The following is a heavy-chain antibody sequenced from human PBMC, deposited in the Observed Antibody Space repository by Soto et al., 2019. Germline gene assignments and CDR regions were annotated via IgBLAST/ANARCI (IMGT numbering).Heavy chain of an antibody. D-gene: IGHD3-22*01. J-gene: IGHJ3*02. CDR1: GFTFSNAW. CDR3: TTGEAYDSSDYYPDAFAI. V-gene: IGHV3-15*07. Sequence: GGSLRLSCAASGFTFSNAWMNWVRQAPGKGLEWVGRIKSKTDGGTTDYAAPVKGRFTISRDDSKNTLYLQMNSLKTEDTAVYYCTTGEAYDSSDYYPDAFAIWGQGTMVTVSS. CDR2: IKSKTDGGTT.